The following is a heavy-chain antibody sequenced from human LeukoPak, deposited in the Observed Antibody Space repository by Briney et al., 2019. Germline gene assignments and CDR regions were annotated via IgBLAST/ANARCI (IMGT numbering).Heavy chain of an antibody. D-gene: IGHD1-26*01. J-gene: IGHJ4*02. CDR3: ASSGSYRFDY. V-gene: IGHV3-48*02. Sequence: GGSLRLSCAVSGIIFSSYSMNWVRQAPGKGLEWVSYISSSGTAMFYADSVKGRFTISRDNAKNSLYLQMNSLRDEDTAVYYCASSGSYRFDYWGQGTLVTVSS. CDR1: GIIFSSYS. CDR2: ISSSGTAM.